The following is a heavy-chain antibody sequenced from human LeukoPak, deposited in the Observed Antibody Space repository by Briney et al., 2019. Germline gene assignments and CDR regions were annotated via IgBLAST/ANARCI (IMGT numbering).Heavy chain of an antibody. Sequence: GGSLRLSCAASGFTFSSYWMHWVRQAPGKGLEYVSAISSNGGSTYYANSVKGRFTISRDNSKNTLYLQMGSLRAEDMAVYYCARGKDCSGGSCYFDYWGQGTLVTVSS. D-gene: IGHD2-15*01. V-gene: IGHV3-64*01. J-gene: IGHJ4*02. CDR1: GFTFSSYW. CDR2: ISSNGGST. CDR3: ARGKDCSGGSCYFDY.